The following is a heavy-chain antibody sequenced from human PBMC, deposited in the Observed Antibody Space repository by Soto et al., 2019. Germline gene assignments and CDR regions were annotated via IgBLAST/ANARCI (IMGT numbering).Heavy chain of an antibody. Sequence: ASVTVSCKASGYTFIGYYIHWVRQAPGQGLEWMGRINPNSGEVTYRETFQGRVTMTRDTSNNTAYTELSRLRSDDTAVYYCARDPRLLWYFDYWGQGTLVTVSS. V-gene: IGHV1-2*06. J-gene: IGHJ4*02. D-gene: IGHD6-6*01. CDR1: GYTFIGYY. CDR2: INPNSGEV. CDR3: ARDPRLLWYFDY.